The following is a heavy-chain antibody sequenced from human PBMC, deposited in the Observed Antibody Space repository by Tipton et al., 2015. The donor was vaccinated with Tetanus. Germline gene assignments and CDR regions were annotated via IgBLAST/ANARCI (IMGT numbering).Heavy chain of an antibody. CDR2: INHRGGT. J-gene: IGHJ3*02. CDR3: ARWGDASGSTNLYAFDI. D-gene: IGHD3-10*01. V-gene: IGHV4-34*01. Sequence: AGLVKPSETLSLTCGVSGGSFSGNYWSWIRQPPGKGLEWIGEINHRGGTMYNPSLKSRVTISVDTSKNQFSLELSSVTAADTAVYCCARWGDASGSTNLYAFDIWGQGTMVSVSS. CDR1: GGSFSGNY.